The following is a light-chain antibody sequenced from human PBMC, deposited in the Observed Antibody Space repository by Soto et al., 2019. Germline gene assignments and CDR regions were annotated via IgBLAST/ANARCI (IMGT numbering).Light chain of an antibody. CDR2: MNS. CDR3: VAWDDDLSARV. V-gene: IGLV1-47*01. Sequence: QSVLTQPPSLSGTPGQTVTISCSGSRSNIGSSIVHWYQQLPGTAPKHLIYMNSQRPSGVPDRFSGSKSGTSASLVISGLRSEDEADYYCVAWDDDLSARVFGGGTKLTVL. CDR1: RSNIGSSI. J-gene: IGLJ3*02.